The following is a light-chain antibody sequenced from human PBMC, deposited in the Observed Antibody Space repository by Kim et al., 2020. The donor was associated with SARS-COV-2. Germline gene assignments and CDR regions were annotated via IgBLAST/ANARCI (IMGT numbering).Light chain of an antibody. CDR1: QSISTS. CDR2: DAS. Sequence: DIVLTQSPATLSSSPGERATLSCRASQSISTSLAWFQQKPGQAPRLLIYDASNRATGIPARFSGSGSGTDFTLTISNLEAEDFAVYYCQQRSNWPVTFGQGTKVDIK. CDR3: QQRSNWPVT. V-gene: IGKV3-11*01. J-gene: IGKJ1*01.